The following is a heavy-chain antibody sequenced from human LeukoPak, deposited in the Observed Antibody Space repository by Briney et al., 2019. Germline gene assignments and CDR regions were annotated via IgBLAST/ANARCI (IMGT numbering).Heavy chain of an antibody. V-gene: IGHV4-59*01. CDR1: GDSISSNY. CDR3: ARDRWFDP. Sequence: TSETLSLTCTVSGDSISSNYWSWIRQPPGKGLEWIGYISYSGSTNYNPSLNSRVTMSVDTSKNHFSLKLTSVTAADTAVYYCARDRWFDPWGQGTLVTVSS. J-gene: IGHJ5*02. CDR2: ISYSGST.